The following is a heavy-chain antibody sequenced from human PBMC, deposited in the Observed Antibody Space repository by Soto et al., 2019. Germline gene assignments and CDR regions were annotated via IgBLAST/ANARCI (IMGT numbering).Heavy chain of an antibody. CDR2: IIPIFGTA. CDR1: GGTFSSYA. V-gene: IGHV1-69*13. CDR3: ARDTRYNWHYGPNWFDP. J-gene: IGHJ5*02. Sequence: SVKVSCKASGGTFSSYAISWVRQAPGQGLEWMGGIIPIFGTANYAQKFQGRVTITADESTSTAYMELSSLRSEDTAVYYCARDTRYNWHYGPNWFDPWGQGTLVTVSS. D-gene: IGHD1-7*01.